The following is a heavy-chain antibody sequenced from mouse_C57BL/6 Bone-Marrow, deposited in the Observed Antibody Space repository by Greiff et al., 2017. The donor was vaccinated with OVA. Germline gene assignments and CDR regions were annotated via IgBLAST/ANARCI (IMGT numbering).Heavy chain of an antibody. J-gene: IGHJ1*03. CDR2: IHPNSGST. CDR3: ARGAYDYDGFDV. D-gene: IGHD2-4*01. CDR1: GYTFTSYW. V-gene: IGHV1-64*01. Sequence: VQLQQPGTELVKPGASVKLSCKASGYTFTSYWMHWVKQRPGQGLEWIGMIHPNSGSTNYNEKFKRKATLTVDKSSSTAYMQLSSLTSEDSAVYYCARGAYDYDGFDVWGTGTTVTVSS.